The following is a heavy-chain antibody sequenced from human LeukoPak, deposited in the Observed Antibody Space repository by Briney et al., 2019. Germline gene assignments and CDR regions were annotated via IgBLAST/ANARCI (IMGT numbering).Heavy chain of an antibody. CDR2: IYHSGNT. J-gene: IGHJ6*03. Sequence: PSETLSLTCIVSGYSISSGYYWGWIRQPPGKGLEWIGSIYHSGNTYYNPSLKSRVTISVDTSKNQFSLKLTSVTAADTAVYYCARVVAAAGELYYYYMDVWGKGTTVTVSS. V-gene: IGHV4-38-2*02. D-gene: IGHD6-13*01. CDR3: ARVVAAAGELYYYYMDV. CDR1: GYSISSGYY.